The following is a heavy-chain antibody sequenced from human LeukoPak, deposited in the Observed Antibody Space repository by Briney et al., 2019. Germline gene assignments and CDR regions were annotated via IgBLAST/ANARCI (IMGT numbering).Heavy chain of an antibody. J-gene: IGHJ4*02. CDR2: ISNANGDT. V-gene: IGHV3-23*01. CDR3: AKATGNLGN. D-gene: IGHD1-1*01. Sequence: GGSLRLSCAASGFTFDDYAMHWVRQAPGKGLEWVSTISNANGDTYYADSVKGRFTISRDNSKNTLYLQMNSLTGEDTAIYYCAKATGNLGNWGQGTLVTLSS. CDR1: GFTFDDYA.